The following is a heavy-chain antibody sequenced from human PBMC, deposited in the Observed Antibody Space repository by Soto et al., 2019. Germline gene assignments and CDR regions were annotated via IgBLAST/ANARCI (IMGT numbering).Heavy chain of an antibody. D-gene: IGHD5-18*01. J-gene: IGHJ4*02. CDR2: INPSGGST. CDR1: GYTFTSYY. CDR3: ARDRGGSAYSYGLFDY. V-gene: IGHV1-46*01. Sequence: ASVKVSCKASGYTFTSYYMHWVRQAPGQGLEWMGIINPSGGSTSYAQKFQGRVTMTRDTSTSTVYMELSSLRSEDTAVYYCARDRGGSAYSYGLFDYWGQGSLVTVSS.